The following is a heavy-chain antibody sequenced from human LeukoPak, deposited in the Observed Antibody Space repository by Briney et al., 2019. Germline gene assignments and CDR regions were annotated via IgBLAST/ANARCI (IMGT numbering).Heavy chain of an antibody. CDR1: GGSISSSSYY. CDR3: ARDGAPVAYYYYCGMDG. D-gene: IGHD6-19*01. Sequence: SETLSLTCSVSGGSISSSSYYWGWIRQAPGKGLEGIGSIYYSGSTYYNPSLKSRVTISVDTSKNQFSLKLSSVTAADTAVYYCARDGAPVAYYYYCGMDGWGQGTTVTVSS. V-gene: IGHV4-39*07. CDR2: IYYSGST. J-gene: IGHJ6*02.